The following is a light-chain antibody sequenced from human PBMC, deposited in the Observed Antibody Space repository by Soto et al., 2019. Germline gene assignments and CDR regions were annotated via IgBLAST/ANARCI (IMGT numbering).Light chain of an antibody. CDR2: KAS. CDR3: QQYNNYWT. V-gene: IGKV1-5*03. Sequence: IQMTQSPFTLSASVGDRVTITCRASESIRSWLAWYQQKPGKAPKLLIYKASSLASGVPSRFSGSGSGTEFTLTISSLQPDDFATYYCQQYNNYWTFGQGTEVEIK. J-gene: IGKJ1*01. CDR1: ESIRSW.